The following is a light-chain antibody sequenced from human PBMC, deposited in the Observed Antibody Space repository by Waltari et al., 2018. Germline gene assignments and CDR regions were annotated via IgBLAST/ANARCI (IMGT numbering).Light chain of an antibody. CDR2: DAS. J-gene: IGKJ4*01. V-gene: IGKV3-11*01. CDR3: QQRDFWPLT. Sequence: EIVLTQSPATLSLSPGERVTLSCRASQSISSHLAWYQQKPGQAPRLLIYDASNRATGIPARFTGSGSGTDFTLTISTLQPEDFAVYYCQQRDFWPLTFGGGTTVEIK. CDR1: QSISSH.